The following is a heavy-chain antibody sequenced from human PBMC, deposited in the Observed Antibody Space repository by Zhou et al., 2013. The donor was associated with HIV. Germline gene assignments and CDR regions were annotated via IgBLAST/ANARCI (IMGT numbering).Heavy chain of an antibody. V-gene: IGHV1-2*02. CDR2: INPKSGDT. CDR3: ARGHGYYYYFDL. J-gene: IGHJ4*02. Sequence: QVQLVQSGAEVKKPGASVKVSCKASGYTFTGYYMHWVRQAPGQGLEWLGWINPKSGDTNFAQRFHGRLTATRDTSINTAYMELKSLKFDDTAVYYCARGHGYYYYFDLWGQGTLVTVSS. D-gene: IGHD2-2*03. CDR1: GYTFTGYY.